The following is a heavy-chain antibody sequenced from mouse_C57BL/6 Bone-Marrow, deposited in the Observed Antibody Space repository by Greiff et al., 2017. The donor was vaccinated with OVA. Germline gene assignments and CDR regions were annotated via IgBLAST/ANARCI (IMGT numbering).Heavy chain of an antibody. CDR1: GFTFSSYA. J-gene: IGHJ2*01. Sequence: DVQLQESGEGLVKPGGSLKLSCAASGFTFSSYAMSWVRQTPEKRLEWVAYISSGGDYIYYADTVKGRFTISRDNARNTLYLQMSSLKSEDTAMYYCTRVEVITTAFDYWGQGTTLTVSS. CDR3: TRVEVITTAFDY. V-gene: IGHV5-9-1*02. D-gene: IGHD1-1*01. CDR2: ISSGGDYI.